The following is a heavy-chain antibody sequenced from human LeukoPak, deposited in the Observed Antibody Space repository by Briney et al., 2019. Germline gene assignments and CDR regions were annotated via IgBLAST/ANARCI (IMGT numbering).Heavy chain of an antibody. V-gene: IGHV3-30*18. Sequence: GGSLRLSCAASGFTFSSYGMHWVRQAPGKGLEWVAVISYDGSNKYYADSVKGRFTISRDNSKNTLYLQMNSLRAEDTAVYYCAKTSDVMRSPRYYFDYWGQGTLVTVSS. CDR2: ISYDGSNK. CDR1: GFTFSSYG. CDR3: AKTSDVMRSPRYYFDY. J-gene: IGHJ4*02. D-gene: IGHD3-16*01.